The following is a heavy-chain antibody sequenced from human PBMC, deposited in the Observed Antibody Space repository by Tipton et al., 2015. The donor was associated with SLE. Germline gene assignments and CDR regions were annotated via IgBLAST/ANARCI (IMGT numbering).Heavy chain of an antibody. D-gene: IGHD6-13*01. CDR3: AGDPTYSSSGGDY. Sequence: TLSLTSTVSGGSISSGSYYWSWIRQPAGKGLEWIGHIYTSGSTNYNPSPKSRVTISVDTSKNQFSLKLSSVTAADTAVYYCAGDPTYSSSGGDYWGQGTLVTVSS. J-gene: IGHJ4*02. V-gene: IGHV4-61*09. CDR1: GGSISSGSYY. CDR2: IYTSGST.